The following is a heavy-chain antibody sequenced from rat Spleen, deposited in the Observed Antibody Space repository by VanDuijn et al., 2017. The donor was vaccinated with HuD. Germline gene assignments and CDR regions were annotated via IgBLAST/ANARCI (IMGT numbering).Heavy chain of an antibody. J-gene: IGHJ4*01. Sequence: EVQLVESDGGLVQPGRSLKFSCAASGFTFSGYFMTWVRQAPTKGLEWVATINTDGGSSYYPDSVKGRFTISRDNAKSTLYLQMNSLRSEDTATYYCARHRSYPGRVMDAWGQGASVTVSS. V-gene: IGHV5-29*01. CDR3: ARHRSYPGRVMDA. CDR2: INTDGGSS. CDR1: GFTFSGYF. D-gene: IGHD1-4*01.